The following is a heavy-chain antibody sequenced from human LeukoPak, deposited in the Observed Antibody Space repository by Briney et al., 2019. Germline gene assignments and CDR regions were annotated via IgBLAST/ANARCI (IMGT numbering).Heavy chain of an antibody. CDR2: ISGSGGST. Sequence: GGSLRLSCAASGFTFSSYAMSLVRQAPGKGLEWVSAISGSGGSTYYADSVKGRFTISRDNSKNTLYLQMNSLRAEDTAVYYCAKDRTYYDFWSGYSFYFDYWGQGTLVTVSS. D-gene: IGHD3-3*01. V-gene: IGHV3-23*01. CDR1: GFTFSSYA. CDR3: AKDRTYYDFWSGYSFYFDY. J-gene: IGHJ4*02.